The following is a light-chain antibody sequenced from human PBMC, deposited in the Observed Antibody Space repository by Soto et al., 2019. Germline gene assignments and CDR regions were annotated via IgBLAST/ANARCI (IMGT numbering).Light chain of an antibody. J-gene: IGKJ4*01. V-gene: IGKV3-15*01. CDR1: QSVNNN. CDR2: GAT. CDR3: QQYKNWPPLT. Sequence: EIVMTQSPATLSVSPGESATLSCRASQSVNNNIAWYQQRPGQAPRLLLYGATTRPGGVPDRFSGSGSGTEFTLTISSLQSGDFAVYYCQQYKNWPPLTFGGGTKVEIK.